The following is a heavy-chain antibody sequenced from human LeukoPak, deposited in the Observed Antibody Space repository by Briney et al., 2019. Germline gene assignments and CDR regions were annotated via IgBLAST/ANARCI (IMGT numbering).Heavy chain of an antibody. Sequence: GGSLRLSCAASGLNFTRYAMSWVRPAPGKGLAWVSASSGSGGRYYYADSVKGRFTIFRDNSKNTLYLQMNSLRTEDTAVYYCAKGPDYNNYDWFAPWGQGTLVTVSS. J-gene: IGHJ5*02. CDR3: AKGPDYNNYDWFAP. V-gene: IGHV3-23*01. CDR1: GLNFTRYA. D-gene: IGHD4-11*01. CDR2: SSGSGGRY.